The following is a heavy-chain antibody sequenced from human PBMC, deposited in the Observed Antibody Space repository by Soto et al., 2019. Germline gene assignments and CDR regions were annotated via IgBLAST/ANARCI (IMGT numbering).Heavy chain of an antibody. CDR3: ARSPGIAAAGPYQQAY. D-gene: IGHD6-13*01. Sequence: ASVKVSCKASGYTFTSYGISWVRQAPGQGLEWMGWISAYNGNTNYAQKLQGRVTMTTDKSTSTAYMELSSLRSEDTAVYYCARSPGIAAAGPYQQAYWAQGTLVPCSS. CDR1: GYTFTSYG. CDR2: ISAYNGNT. J-gene: IGHJ4*02. V-gene: IGHV1-18*01.